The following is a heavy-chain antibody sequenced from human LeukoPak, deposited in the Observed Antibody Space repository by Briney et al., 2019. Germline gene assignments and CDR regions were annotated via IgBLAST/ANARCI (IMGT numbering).Heavy chain of an antibody. J-gene: IGHJ3*02. CDR1: GYTLTNYA. D-gene: IGHD3-22*01. V-gene: IGHV1-18*01. CDR2: ISAYNGNT. CDR3: ARADDSSGYRDAFDI. Sequence: ASVKVSCKASGYTLTNYALNWVRQAPGQGLEWMGWISAYNGNTNYAQKLQGRVTMTTDTSTSTAYMELRSLRSDDTAVYYCARADDSSGYRDAFDIWGQGTMVTVSS.